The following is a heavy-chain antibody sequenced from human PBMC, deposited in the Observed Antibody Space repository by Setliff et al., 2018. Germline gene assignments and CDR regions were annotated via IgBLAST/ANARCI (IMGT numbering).Heavy chain of an antibody. Sequence: GASVKVSCKASGYTFTGYSMHWVRQAPGQGLEWMGRINPNSGGTNYAQKFQGRVTMTKDTSTTTVYMELSSLRSEDTAVYYCARAPLESGYYYGQGHYFDNWGQGTLVTVSS. CDR2: INPNSGGT. D-gene: IGHD5-18*01. CDR1: GYTFTGYS. J-gene: IGHJ4*02. V-gene: IGHV1-2*06. CDR3: ARAPLESGYYYGQGHYFDN.